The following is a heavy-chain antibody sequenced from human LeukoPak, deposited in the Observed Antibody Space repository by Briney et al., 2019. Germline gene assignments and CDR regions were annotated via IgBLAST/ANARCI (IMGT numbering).Heavy chain of an antibody. CDR3: ARSGSHYFYHYGLDV. CDR2: ISAYNGNT. J-gene: IGHJ6*02. CDR1: GYTFTSYG. D-gene: IGHD1-26*01. Sequence: ASVKVSCKASGYTFTSYGINSVRQAPGQGLEWMGWISAYNGNTNYAQKFQDRVTMTTDTSTSTAFMELRSLRSDDTAVFYCARSGSHYFYHYGLDVWGQGTTVIVSS. V-gene: IGHV1-18*01.